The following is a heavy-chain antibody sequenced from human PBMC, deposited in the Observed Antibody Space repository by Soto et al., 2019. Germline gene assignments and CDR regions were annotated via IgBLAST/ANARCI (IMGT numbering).Heavy chain of an antibody. CDR3: VRENYYYGMDV. CDR1: GFDASVNY. V-gene: IGHV3-66*01. CDR2: INAGGNT. Sequence: PGGSLRLSCAASGFDASVNYMAWVRQAPGKGLEWVSTINAGGNTFYADSVKGRFTISRDDSTNTLSLQMNSQRVEDTAMLYCVRENYYYGMDVWGQGTAVTVSS. J-gene: IGHJ6*02.